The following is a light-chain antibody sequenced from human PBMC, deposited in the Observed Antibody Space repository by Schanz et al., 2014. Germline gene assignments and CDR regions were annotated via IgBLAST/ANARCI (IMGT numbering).Light chain of an antibody. V-gene: IGLV1-44*01. CDR1: SSNIGSNT. Sequence: QSVLAQPPSASGTPGQRVTISCSGSSSNIGSNTVSWYQQLPGTAPKLLIHSNDQRPSGVPDRFSGSKSGTSASLAISGLQSEDEADYYCAAWDGSLNGVVFGGGTKVTVL. CDR2: SND. CDR3: AAWDGSLNGVV. J-gene: IGLJ2*01.